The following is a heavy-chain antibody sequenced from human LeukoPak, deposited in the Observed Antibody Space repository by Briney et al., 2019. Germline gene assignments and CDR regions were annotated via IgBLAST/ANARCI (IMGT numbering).Heavy chain of an antibody. V-gene: IGHV3-30-3*01. Sequence: GGSLRLSCAASGFTFSSYAMHWVRQAPGKGLEWVAVISYDGSNKYYADSVKGRFTISRDNAKNSLYLQMNSLRAEDTAVYYCARDSTYYYDSSGYPDWYFDLWGRGTLVTVSS. CDR3: ARDSTYYYDSSGYPDWYFDL. CDR1: GFTFSSYA. D-gene: IGHD3-22*01. CDR2: ISYDGSNK. J-gene: IGHJ2*01.